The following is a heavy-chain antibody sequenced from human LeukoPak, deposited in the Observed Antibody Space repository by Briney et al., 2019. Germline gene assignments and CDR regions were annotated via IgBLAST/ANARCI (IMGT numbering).Heavy chain of an antibody. CDR2: IYYSGST. Sequence: SETLSLTCTVSGGSISSSSYYWGWIRQPPGKGLEWIGSIYYSGSTYYNPSLKSRVTISVDTSKNQFSLKLSSVTAADTAVYYCARKPEYYYDSSGPPDYWGQGTLVTVSS. CDR3: ARKPEYYYDSSGPPDY. CDR1: GGSISSSSYY. D-gene: IGHD3-22*01. J-gene: IGHJ4*02. V-gene: IGHV4-39*07.